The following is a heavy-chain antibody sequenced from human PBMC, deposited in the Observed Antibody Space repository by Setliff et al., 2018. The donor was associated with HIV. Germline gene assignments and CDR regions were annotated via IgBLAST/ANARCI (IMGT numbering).Heavy chain of an antibody. Sequence: LRLSCTASGFPFSRYSMNWVRQAPGKGLEWVAYITADSKIISYAESVKGRFTISRDNAKNSVYLQVNSLRVEDTAMYYCARDQDWAFDYWGQGTLVTSPQ. D-gene: IGHD3-9*01. CDR1: GFPFSRYS. CDR3: ARDQDWAFDY. J-gene: IGHJ4*02. V-gene: IGHV3-48*01. CDR2: ITADSKII.